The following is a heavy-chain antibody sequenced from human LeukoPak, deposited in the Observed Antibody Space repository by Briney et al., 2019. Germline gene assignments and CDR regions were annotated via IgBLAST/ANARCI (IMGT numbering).Heavy chain of an antibody. CDR1: GGSISSCY. Sequence: SETLSLTCTVSGGSISSCYWSWIRQPPGKGLEWIGYIYYSGSTNYNPSLKSRVTISLDTSKNQFSLKLSSVTAADTAVYYCARDIVVVVATNSAFDIWGQGTMVTVSS. CDR3: ARDIVVVVATNSAFDI. CDR2: IYYSGST. D-gene: IGHD2-15*01. J-gene: IGHJ3*02. V-gene: IGHV4-59*01.